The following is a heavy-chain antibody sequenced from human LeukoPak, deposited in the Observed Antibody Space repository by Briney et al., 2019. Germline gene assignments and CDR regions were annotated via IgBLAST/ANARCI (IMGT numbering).Heavy chain of an antibody. CDR3: ARHPSRYSSSPYGYFDY. J-gene: IGHJ4*02. Sequence: GESLKISCTGSGYSFTSYWIGWVRQMPGKGLEWMGIIYPGDSDTRYSPSFQGQVSISADKSISTAYLQWSSLKASDTAMYYCARHPSRYSSSPYGYFDYWGPGTLVTVSS. CDR2: IYPGDSDT. CDR1: GYSFTSYW. V-gene: IGHV5-51*01. D-gene: IGHD6-19*01.